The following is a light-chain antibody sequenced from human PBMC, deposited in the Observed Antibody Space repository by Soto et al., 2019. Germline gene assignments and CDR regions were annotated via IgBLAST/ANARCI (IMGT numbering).Light chain of an antibody. Sequence: QSVLTQPASVSGSPGQSITISCTGSSSDVGGYHYVSWYQQLPGKAPKLMIYEVTKRPSGVSHRFSGSKSDNTASLTISGLQAEDEAEYYCSAYTTKSAVFGTGTQLTVL. CDR1: SSDVGGYHY. J-gene: IGLJ1*01. CDR3: SAYTTKSAV. CDR2: EVT. V-gene: IGLV2-14*01.